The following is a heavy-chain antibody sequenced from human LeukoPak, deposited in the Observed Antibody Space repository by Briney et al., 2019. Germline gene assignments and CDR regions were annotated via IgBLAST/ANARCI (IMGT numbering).Heavy chain of an antibody. D-gene: IGHD1-26*01. CDR3: AREWYSGSYDY. CDR2: IIPIFGTA. CDR1: GGTFSSYA. J-gene: IGHJ4*02. Sequence: GASVKVSCKASGGTFSSYAISWVRQAPGQGLEWMGGIIPIFGTANYAQKFQGRVTITADESTSTAYMELSSLSSEDTAVYYCAREWYSGSYDYWGQGTLVTVSS. V-gene: IGHV1-69*13.